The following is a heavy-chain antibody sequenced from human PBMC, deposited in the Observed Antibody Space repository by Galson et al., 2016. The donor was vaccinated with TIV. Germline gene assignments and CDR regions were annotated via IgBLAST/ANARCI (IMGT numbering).Heavy chain of an antibody. CDR3: AKGTGYALRKNYFDQ. Sequence: SVKVSCKVSGGIFRRHAISWARQAPGQGLEWMGGIIAIFGTTDYAQKFQGRFTITADESTSTVYMELSSLRSEDTAVFYCAKGTGYALRKNYFDQWGQGTLVTVSS. CDR2: IIAIFGTT. V-gene: IGHV1-69*13. D-gene: IGHD5-12*01. J-gene: IGHJ5*02. CDR1: GGIFRRHA.